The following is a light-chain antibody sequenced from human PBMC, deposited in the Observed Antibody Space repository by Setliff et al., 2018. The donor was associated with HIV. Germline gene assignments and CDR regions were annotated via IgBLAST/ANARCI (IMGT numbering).Light chain of an antibody. CDR3: AAWDDRLNGFYV. V-gene: IGLV1-44*01. Sequence: QSVLTQPPSASGTPGQRVTISCSGSNSNIGSNTVNWYQQLPGTAPKLFIYSNDQRPSGVPDRFSGSKSGNSASLAISGLQSEDAANYYCAAWDDRLNGFYVFGTGTKVTVL. CDR2: SND. CDR1: NSNIGSNT. J-gene: IGLJ1*01.